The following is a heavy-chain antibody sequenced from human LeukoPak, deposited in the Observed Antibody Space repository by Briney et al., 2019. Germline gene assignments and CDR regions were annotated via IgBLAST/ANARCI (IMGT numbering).Heavy chain of an antibody. CDR3: ARTYYDILTGYYNHYYYYGMDV. J-gene: IGHJ6*02. Sequence: GESLKISCKGSGYSFTSYWIGWVLQLPGKGLEWMVIIYPGDSDTRYSPSFQGQVTISADKSISTAYLQWSSLKASDTAMYYCARTYYDILTGYYNHYYYYGMDVWGQGTTVTVSS. D-gene: IGHD3-9*01. CDR1: GYSFTSYW. V-gene: IGHV5-51*01. CDR2: IYPGDSDT.